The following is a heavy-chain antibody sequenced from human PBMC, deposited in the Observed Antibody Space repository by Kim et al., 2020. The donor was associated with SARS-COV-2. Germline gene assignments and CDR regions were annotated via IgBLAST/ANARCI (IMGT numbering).Heavy chain of an antibody. V-gene: IGHV4-39*01. CDR1: GGSFSSSTYY. CDR3: ARVSGSGWYPHFQH. Sequence: SETLSLTCTVSGGSFSSSTYYWGWIRQPPGKGLEWIGSIYYSGSTYYSPSLKSRVTISVDTSTNQFSLKLSSVTAADTAVYYCARVSGSGWYPHFQHWGQGTLVTVSS. CDR2: IYYSGST. J-gene: IGHJ1*01. D-gene: IGHD6-19*01.